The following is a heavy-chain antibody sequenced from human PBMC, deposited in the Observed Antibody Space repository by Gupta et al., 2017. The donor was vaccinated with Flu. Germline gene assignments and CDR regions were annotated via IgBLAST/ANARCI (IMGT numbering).Heavy chain of an antibody. CDR1: GFTFSSYG. CDR2: ISYDGSNK. CDR3: AKDGVWGPEKYYFDY. D-gene: IGHD3-3*01. V-gene: IGHV3-30*18. Sequence: QVQLVESGGGVVQPGRSLRLSCAASGFTFSSYGMHWVRQAPGKGLEWVAVISYDGSNKYYADSVKGRFTISRDNSKNTLYLQMNSLRAEDTAVYYCAKDGVWGPEKYYFDYWGQGTLVTVSS. J-gene: IGHJ4*02.